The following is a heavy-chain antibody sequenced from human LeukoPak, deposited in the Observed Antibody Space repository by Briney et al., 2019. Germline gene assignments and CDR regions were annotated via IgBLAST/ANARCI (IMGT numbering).Heavy chain of an antibody. V-gene: IGHV4-34*01. CDR1: GGSFSGYY. CDR2: INHSGST. J-gene: IGHJ4*02. D-gene: IGHD6-19*01. CDR3: ASRRQWLVRFDY. Sequence: PSETLSLTCAVYGGSFSGYYWSWIPQPPGKGLEWIGEINHSGSTNYNPSLKSRVTISVDTSKHQFSLKLSSVTAADTAVYYCASRRQWLVRFDYWGQGTLVTVSS.